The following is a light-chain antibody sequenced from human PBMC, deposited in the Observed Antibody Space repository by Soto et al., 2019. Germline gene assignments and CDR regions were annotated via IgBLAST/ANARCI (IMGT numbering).Light chain of an antibody. V-gene: IGKV3-20*01. Sequence: EIVLTQSPATLSLSPGERASLSCRASQSVSSEKLAWYQQKPGQAPRLLIFGASGRATGIPERFSGSGSGTDFSLTISRLEHEDSAVYYCQQYGSSLLTFGGGTKVDIK. CDR2: GAS. J-gene: IGKJ4*01. CDR3: QQYGSSLLT. CDR1: QSVSSEK.